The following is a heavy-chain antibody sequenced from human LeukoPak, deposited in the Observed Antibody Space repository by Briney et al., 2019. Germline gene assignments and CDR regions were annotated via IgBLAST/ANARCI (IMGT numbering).Heavy chain of an antibody. D-gene: IGHD3-16*01. CDR2: ISYDGSNK. Sequence: GRSLRLSCAASGFTFSSYAMHWVRQAPGKGLEWVAVISYDGSNKYYADSVKGRFTISRDNSKNTLYLQMNSLRAEDTAVYYCARGRGNLMGYWGQGTLVTVSS. CDR3: ARGRGNLMGY. J-gene: IGHJ4*02. V-gene: IGHV3-30-3*01. CDR1: GFTFSSYA.